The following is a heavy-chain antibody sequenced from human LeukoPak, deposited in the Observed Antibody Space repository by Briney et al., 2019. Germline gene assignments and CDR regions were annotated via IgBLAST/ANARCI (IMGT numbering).Heavy chain of an antibody. V-gene: IGHV4-59*12. Sequence: PSETLSLTCTVSGGSISSYYWSWIRQPPGKGLEWIGYIYDSGSTNYNPSLKSRVTISVDTSKNQFSLKLSSVTAADTAVYYCARGFRMWIQHFYFDYWGQGTLVTVSS. J-gene: IGHJ4*02. CDR1: GGSISSYY. CDR2: IYDSGST. CDR3: ARGFRMWIQHFYFDY. D-gene: IGHD5-18*01.